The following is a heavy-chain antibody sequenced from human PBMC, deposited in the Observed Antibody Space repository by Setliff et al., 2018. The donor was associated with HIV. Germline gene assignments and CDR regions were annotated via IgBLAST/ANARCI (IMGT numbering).Heavy chain of an antibody. Sequence: GASVKVSCKASGYTFTAYYIHWVRQAPGQGLEWMGWINSNNGGTKYAQNFQGRVTMTRDTSITTAYMELSRLISDDTAVYYCARGLGRGSGAYYNPPGYWGPGTLVTVS. D-gene: IGHD3-10*01. CDR3: ARGLGRGSGAYYNPPGY. CDR2: INSNNGGT. CDR1: GYTFTAYY. J-gene: IGHJ4*02. V-gene: IGHV1-2*02.